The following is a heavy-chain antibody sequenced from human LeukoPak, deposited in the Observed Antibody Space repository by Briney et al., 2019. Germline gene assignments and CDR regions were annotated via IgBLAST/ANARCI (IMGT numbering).Heavy chain of an antibody. CDR2: IHYSGST. D-gene: IGHD6-6*01. CDR1: GGSISSYY. J-gene: IGHJ4*02. CDR3: ARSSPYYFDY. V-gene: IGHV4-59*08. Sequence: SETLSLTCTVSGGSISSYYWTWIRQPPGKGLEWIGYIHYSGSTNYNPSLKSRVTISVDTSKNQFSLTLSSVTAADTAVYYCARSSPYYFDYWGQGTLVTVSS.